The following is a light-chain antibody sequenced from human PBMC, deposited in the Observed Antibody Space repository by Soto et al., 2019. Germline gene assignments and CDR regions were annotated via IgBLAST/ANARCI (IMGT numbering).Light chain of an antibody. CDR3: QQYDDLPIT. CDR1: QDISNY. CDR2: DVS. Sequence: DIQMTQSPSSLSASVGDRVTITCQASQDISNYLNWYQQKPGKAPKLLIYDVSNTETGVPSRFSGSGSGTDFTFTISSLQPDDVATYYCQQYDDLPITFGQGTRLEIK. V-gene: IGKV1-33*01. J-gene: IGKJ5*01.